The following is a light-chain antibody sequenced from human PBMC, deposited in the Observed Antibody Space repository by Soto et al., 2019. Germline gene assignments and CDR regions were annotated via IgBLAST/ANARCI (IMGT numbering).Light chain of an antibody. V-gene: IGKV3-20*01. CDR3: HQYGSSPYT. J-gene: IGKJ2*01. CDR1: QSVSSSY. CDR2: GAS. Sequence: EIVLTQSPGTLSLSPGERATLSCRASQSVSSSYLAWYQQKPGQAPRLLIYGASSRATGIPDRFSGRGSGTAFSFTISRLEPEDFAVYYCHQYGSSPYTFGQGTKLEIK.